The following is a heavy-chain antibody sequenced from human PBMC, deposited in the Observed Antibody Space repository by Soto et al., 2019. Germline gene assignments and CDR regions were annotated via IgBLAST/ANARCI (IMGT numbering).Heavy chain of an antibody. CDR3: ARGHCTPGVCSVGYFDY. Sequence: ASVKVSCKASGYTFTGYYMHWVRQAPGQGLEWMGWINPNSGGTNYAQKFQGRVTMTRDTSISTDYMELSRLRSDDTAVYYCARGHCTPGVCSVGYFDYWGQGNLVTVSS. J-gene: IGHJ4*02. V-gene: IGHV1-2*02. CDR1: GYTFTGYY. D-gene: IGHD2-8*01. CDR2: INPNSGGT.